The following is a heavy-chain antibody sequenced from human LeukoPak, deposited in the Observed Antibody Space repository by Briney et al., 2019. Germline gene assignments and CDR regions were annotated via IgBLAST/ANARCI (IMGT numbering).Heavy chain of an antibody. V-gene: IGHV3-48*01. CDR2: ISSSSSTL. D-gene: IGHD1-26*01. Sequence: GGSLRLSCAASGFTFSSYSMNWVRQAPGKGLEWVSYISSSSSTLYYADSVKGRFTISRDNAKNSLYLQMNSLRAEDTAVYYCARNHLLGSYFHWGQGTLVTVSS. J-gene: IGHJ4*02. CDR3: ARNHLLGSYFH. CDR1: GFTFSSYS.